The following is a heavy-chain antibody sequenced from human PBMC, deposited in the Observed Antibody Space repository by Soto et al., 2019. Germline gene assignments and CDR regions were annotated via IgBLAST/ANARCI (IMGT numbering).Heavy chain of an antibody. D-gene: IGHD1-1*01. Sequence: PSETLSLTCTVSGGSISSGDYYWSWIRQPPGKGLEWIGYIYYSGSTYYNPSLKSRVTISVDTSKNQFSLKLSSVTAADTAVYYCAREVQMRTFDYWGQGTLVTVSS. CDR1: GGSISSGDYY. CDR3: AREVQMRTFDY. J-gene: IGHJ4*02. V-gene: IGHV4-30-4*01. CDR2: IYYSGST.